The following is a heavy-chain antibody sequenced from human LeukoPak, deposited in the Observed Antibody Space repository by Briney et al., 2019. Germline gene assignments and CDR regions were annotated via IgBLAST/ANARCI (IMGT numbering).Heavy chain of an antibody. Sequence: PGRSLRLSCAASGFTFSSYAMHWVRQAPGKGLEWVAVISYDGSNKYYADSVKGRFTISRDNSRNTLYLQMNSLRAEDTAVYYCARRFYCTNGVRYDYYFDYWGQGTLVTVSS. CDR1: GFTFSSYA. V-gene: IGHV3-30-3*01. CDR2: ISYDGSNK. CDR3: ARRFYCTNGVRYDYYFDY. D-gene: IGHD2-8*01. J-gene: IGHJ4*02.